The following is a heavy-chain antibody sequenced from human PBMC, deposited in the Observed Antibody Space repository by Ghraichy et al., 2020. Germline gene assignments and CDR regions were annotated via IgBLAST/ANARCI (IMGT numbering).Heavy chain of an antibody. V-gene: IGHV4-4*02. CDR1: GGSISSSNW. D-gene: IGHD2-2*02. Sequence: SETLSLTCAVSGGSISSSNWWSWVRQPPGKGLEWIGEIYHSGSTNYNPSLKSRVTISVDKSKNQFSLKLSSVTAADTAVYYCARDTQDIVVVPAAILVVSWFDPWGQGTLVTVSS. CDR3: ARDTQDIVVVPAAILVVSWFDP. J-gene: IGHJ5*02. CDR2: IYHSGST.